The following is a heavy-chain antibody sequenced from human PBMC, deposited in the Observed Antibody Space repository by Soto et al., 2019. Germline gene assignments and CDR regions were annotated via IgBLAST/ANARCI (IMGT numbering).Heavy chain of an antibody. J-gene: IGHJ3*01. CDR1: VGRECRTRSS. Sequence: SHALSRSEAIRVGRECRTRSSSYWIRQYPSRGLEWLGRTYYRSKWYNDYAVSVKSRITINPDTSKNQFSLQLNSVTPEDTAVYYCARNPLFCLVPADSSRYSYSVMAVLVHGTTVIVSP. CDR3: ARNPLFCLVPADSSRYSYSVMAV. CDR2: TYYRSKWYN. V-gene: IGHV6-1*01. D-gene: IGHD2-2*01.